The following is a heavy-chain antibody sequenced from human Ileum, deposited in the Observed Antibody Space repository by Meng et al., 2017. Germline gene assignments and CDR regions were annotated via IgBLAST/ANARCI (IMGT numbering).Heavy chain of an antibody. V-gene: IGHV3-7*01. D-gene: IGHD2/OR15-2a*01. Sequence: GESLKLSCAASGFTFSTYWMVWVRQAPGKGLEWVANIKPDGREGYYGGSVKGRFTISRDNAENSLYLQMNSLKVEDTAVYYCAREGRLLGAFDIWGQGTMVTVSS. CDR2: IKPDGREG. CDR1: GFTFSTYW. CDR3: AREGRLLGAFDI. J-gene: IGHJ3*02.